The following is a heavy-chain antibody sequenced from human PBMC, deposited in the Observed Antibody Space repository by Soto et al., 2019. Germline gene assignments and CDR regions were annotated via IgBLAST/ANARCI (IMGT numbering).Heavy chain of an antibody. V-gene: IGHV3-23*01. D-gene: IGHD2-2*01. Sequence: EVQLLESGGGLVQPGGSLRLSCAASGFTFSNYAMTWVRQAPGKGLEWVSGMTGNGDTTYYADSVKGRFTVFRDNSKNTLYLPMNSLRAEDMAIYYCARDWSSSSCSLWKYWGQGTLVTVSS. CDR3: ARDWSSSSCSLWKY. J-gene: IGHJ4*02. CDR1: GFTFSNYA. CDR2: MTGNGDTT.